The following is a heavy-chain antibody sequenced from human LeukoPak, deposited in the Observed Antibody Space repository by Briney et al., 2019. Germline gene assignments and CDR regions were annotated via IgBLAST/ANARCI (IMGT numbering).Heavy chain of an antibody. CDR3: ARVGKERKLFMTPNDAFDI. V-gene: IGHV1-2*02. J-gene: IGHJ3*02. Sequence: ASVKVSCKASGYTLTDYYMHWVRQAPGQGLEWMGWINPNSCGTNYAQKFQGRVTMTRDTSISTAYMELSSLTSDDTAVYYCARVGKERKLFMTPNDAFDIWGQGTMVTVSS. CDR1: GYTLTDYY. CDR2: INPNSCGT. D-gene: IGHD3-16*01.